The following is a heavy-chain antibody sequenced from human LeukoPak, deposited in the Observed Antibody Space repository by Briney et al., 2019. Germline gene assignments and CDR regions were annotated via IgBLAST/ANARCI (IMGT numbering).Heavy chain of an antibody. CDR3: ARHRRPVPATPYHYYVDV. Sequence: GESLKITWKGSGYSFTSYWIGWVRQMPGKGLEWMGIYSPSFQGQVTISADKSISTAYLQWSSLKASDTAIYYCARHRRPVPATPYHYYVDVWGKGTTVTVSS. J-gene: IGHJ6*03. D-gene: IGHD2-2*01. V-gene: IGHV5-51*01. CDR1: GYSFTSYW.